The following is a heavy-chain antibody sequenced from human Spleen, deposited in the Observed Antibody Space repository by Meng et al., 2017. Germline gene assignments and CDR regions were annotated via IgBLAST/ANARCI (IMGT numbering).Heavy chain of an antibody. V-gene: IGHV4-59*01. CDR2: IYYSGST. CDR1: GASISSYY. D-gene: IGHD6-19*01. CDR3: AALIAVAGTFDY. Sequence: SETLSLTCIVSGASISSYYCSWIRQPPGKGLEWIGYIYYSGSTNYNPSLKSRVTISVDTSKNQFSLKLSSVTAADTAVYYCAALIAVAGTFDYWGQGTLVTVSS. J-gene: IGHJ4*02.